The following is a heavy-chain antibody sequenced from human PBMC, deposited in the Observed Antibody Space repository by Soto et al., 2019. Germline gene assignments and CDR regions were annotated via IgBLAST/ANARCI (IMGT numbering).Heavy chain of an antibody. J-gene: IGHJ6*02. Sequence: SETLSLTCTVSGGSTNSGDYYWTWVRQPPGKGLEWIGNIFHSGSTYYTPSLQSRVTISLDTSKNHFSLKLSSVTPADTAVYYCARDRYYGSGTYYNFYSGMDVWGQGTTVTVSS. CDR1: GGSTNSGDYY. D-gene: IGHD3-10*01. CDR3: ARDRYYGSGTYYNFYSGMDV. V-gene: IGHV4-30-4*01. CDR2: IFHSGST.